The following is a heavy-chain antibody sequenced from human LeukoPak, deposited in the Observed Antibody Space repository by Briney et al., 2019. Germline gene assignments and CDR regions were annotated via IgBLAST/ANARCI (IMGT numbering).Heavy chain of an antibody. CDR1: AFTFSSYG. D-gene: IGHD5-18*01. Sequence: GGSLRLSCAASAFTFSSYGMHWVRQAPGKGLEWVAVILYDGSNTFYADSVKGRFTLSRDNSKNTLYLQMNSLRAEDTAVYYCAKDLYSYGNNWFDPWGQGTLVTVSS. V-gene: IGHV3-30*18. J-gene: IGHJ5*02. CDR2: ILYDGSNT. CDR3: AKDLYSYGNNWFDP.